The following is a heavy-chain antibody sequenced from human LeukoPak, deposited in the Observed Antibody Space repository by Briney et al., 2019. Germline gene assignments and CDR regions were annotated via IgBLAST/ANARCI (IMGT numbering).Heavy chain of an antibody. CDR1: GFTFDDYG. J-gene: IGHJ4*02. V-gene: IGHV3-20*04. CDR2: INWNGGST. Sequence: GSLRLSCAASGFTFDDYGMSWVRQAPGKGLEWVSGINWNGGSTGYADSVKGRFTISRDNAKNSLYLQMNSLRAEDTALYYCARGFGYYGSGSYFDYWGQGTLVTVSS. CDR3: ARGFGYYGSGSYFDY. D-gene: IGHD3-10*01.